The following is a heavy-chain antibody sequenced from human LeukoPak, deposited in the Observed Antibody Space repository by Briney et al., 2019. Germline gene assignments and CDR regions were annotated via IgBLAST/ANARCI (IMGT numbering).Heavy chain of an antibody. CDR3: ARTLRYFDWLFP. CDR2: INPNSGGT. V-gene: IGHV1-2*02. J-gene: IGHJ5*02. CDR1: GYTFTGYY. Sequence: ASVKVSCKASGYTFTGYYMHWVRQAPGQGLEWMGWINPNSGGTSYAQKFQGRVTMTRDTSISTAYMELSRLRSDDTAVYYCARTLRYFDWLFPWGQGTLVTVSS. D-gene: IGHD3-9*01.